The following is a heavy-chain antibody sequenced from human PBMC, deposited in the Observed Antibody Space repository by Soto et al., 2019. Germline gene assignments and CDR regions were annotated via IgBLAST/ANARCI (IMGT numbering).Heavy chain of an antibody. CDR3: AKGGVGSTSNAFDI. D-gene: IGHD1-26*01. CDR2: ISYDGSNK. V-gene: IGHV3-30*04. Sequence: PRGSLRLSCAASGFTFSSYAMHWVRQAPGKGLEWVAVISYDGSNKYYADSVKGRFTISRDNSKNTLYLQMNSLRAEDTAVYYCAKGGVGSTSNAFDIWGQGTMVTVSS. CDR1: GFTFSSYA. J-gene: IGHJ3*02.